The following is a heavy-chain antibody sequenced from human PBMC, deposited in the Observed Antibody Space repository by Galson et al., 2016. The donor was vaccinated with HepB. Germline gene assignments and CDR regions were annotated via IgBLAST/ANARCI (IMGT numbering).Heavy chain of an antibody. J-gene: IGHJ6*02. CDR3: ARDDDGVGVMPLLY. D-gene: IGHD3-10*01. Sequence: GDYIQYRDSVKGRFAISRDNSRNTLYLQVSDLRGEDTAVYYCARDDDGVGVMPLLYWGPGATVTVSS. V-gene: IGHV3-23*01. CDR2: GDYI.